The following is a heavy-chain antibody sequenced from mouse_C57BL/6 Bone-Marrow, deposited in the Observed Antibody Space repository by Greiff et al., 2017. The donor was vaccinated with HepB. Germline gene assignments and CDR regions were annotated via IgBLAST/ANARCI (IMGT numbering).Heavy chain of an antibody. Sequence: VMLVESGPGLVQPSQSLSITCTVSGFSLTSYGVHWVRQSPGKGLEWLGVIWSGGSTDYNAAFISRLSISKDNSKSHVFFKMNSLQADDTAIYYCARRPYYDYDGYAMDYWGQGTSVTVSS. D-gene: IGHD2-4*01. V-gene: IGHV2-2*01. CDR1: GFSLTSYG. CDR2: IWSGGST. J-gene: IGHJ4*01. CDR3: ARRPYYDYDGYAMDY.